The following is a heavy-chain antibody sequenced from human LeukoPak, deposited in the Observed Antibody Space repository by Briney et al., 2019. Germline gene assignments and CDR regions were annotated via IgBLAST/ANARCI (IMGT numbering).Heavy chain of an antibody. CDR1: GASISDRTHH. CDR3: ARVRDGYNYHYYFDY. J-gene: IGHJ4*02. Sequence: SETLSLTCIVSGASISDRTHHWGWIRQTPEKGLEWIGTIFYSGGTYYNPSLKSRVTISVDTSKNQFSLKLSSVTAADTAVYYCARVRDGYNYHYYFDYWAQGTLVSVS. D-gene: IGHD5-24*01. V-gene: IGHV4-39*01. CDR2: IFYSGGT.